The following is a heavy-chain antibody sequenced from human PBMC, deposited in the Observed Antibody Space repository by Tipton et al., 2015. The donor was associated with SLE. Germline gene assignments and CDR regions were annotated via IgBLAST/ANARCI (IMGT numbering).Heavy chain of an antibody. CDR1: GDSIGSSSYY. Sequence: TLSLTCIVSGDSIGSSSYYGGWIRQPPGKGLEWIGSIYYYGTTYYNPSLKSRVTMSIDTSKNQFSLKLSSVTAADTAVYYCARDEYRYDATGYHLLGHFDFWGQGTLVTVSS. V-gene: IGHV4-39*07. CDR2: IYYYGTT. CDR3: ARDEYRYDATGYHLLGHFDF. J-gene: IGHJ4*02. D-gene: IGHD3-22*01.